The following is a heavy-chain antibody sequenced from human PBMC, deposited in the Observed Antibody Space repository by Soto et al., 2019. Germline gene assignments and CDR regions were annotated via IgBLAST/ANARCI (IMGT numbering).Heavy chain of an antibody. CDR2: IYHSGRN. Sequence: SETLSLTCAVSDYSISSGYYWAWIRQPPGKGLEWIGSIYHSGRNFYNPSLKSRVTISVDTSKNQFSLRLSSVTAADTAVYYCARGGQYNWNYGWFDPWGQGTLVTVSS. CDR1: DYSISSGYY. D-gene: IGHD1-7*01. CDR3: ARGGQYNWNYGWFDP. J-gene: IGHJ5*02. V-gene: IGHV4-38-2*01.